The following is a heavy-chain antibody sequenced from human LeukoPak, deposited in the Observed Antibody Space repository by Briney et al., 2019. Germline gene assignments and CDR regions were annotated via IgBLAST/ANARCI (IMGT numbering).Heavy chain of an antibody. CDR2: IRHSGTT. D-gene: IGHD5-18*01. CDR1: GGSITSDY. Sequence: KPSETLSLTCTVSGGSITSDYWSWIRQPPGKGLEWIAYIRHSGTTNYNPSLKSRVTISLDTSKNQFSLKLTSVTAADTAVYYCAMVTHYYGMDVWGQGTTVTVS. J-gene: IGHJ6*02. V-gene: IGHV4-59*01. CDR3: AMVTHYYGMDV.